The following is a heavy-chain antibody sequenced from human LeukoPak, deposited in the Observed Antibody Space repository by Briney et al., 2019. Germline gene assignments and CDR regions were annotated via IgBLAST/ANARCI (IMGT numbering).Heavy chain of an antibody. CDR1: GFTFSSYA. D-gene: IGHD3-9*01. Sequence: TGGSLRLSCAASGFTFSSYAMSWVRQAPGKGLEWVSGISGSGGSTYYADSMKGRFTISRDNYKNTLYLQMNSLRAEDTAVYYCAKEMHFDWLPTDYWGQGTLVTVSS. J-gene: IGHJ4*02. V-gene: IGHV3-23*01. CDR3: AKEMHFDWLPTDY. CDR2: ISGSGGST.